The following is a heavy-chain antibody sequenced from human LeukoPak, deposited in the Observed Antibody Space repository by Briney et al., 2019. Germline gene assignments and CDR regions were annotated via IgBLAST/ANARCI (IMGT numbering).Heavy chain of an antibody. CDR3: ARPKPPHCGGGSCFPFDC. D-gene: IGHD2-15*01. CDR2: IKQDGNEK. V-gene: IGHV3-7*03. Sequence: GGSLRLSCAASGFSFSTSSMSWVRQAPGKGLEWVANIKQDGNEKYYVDSVKGRFTISRDNAKNSLYLQMNSLRADDTAVYYCARPKPPHCGGGSCFPFDCWGHGTLVTVPS. CDR1: GFSFSTSS. J-gene: IGHJ4*01.